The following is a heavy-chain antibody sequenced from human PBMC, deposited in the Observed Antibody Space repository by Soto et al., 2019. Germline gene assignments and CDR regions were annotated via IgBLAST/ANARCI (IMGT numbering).Heavy chain of an antibody. V-gene: IGHV4-59*01. Sequence: SETLSLTCTVSVGSSSTYYWSWIRQPPGKGLEWIGYIHHSGSANYNPSLKSRVNLSVDTSKNQFSLKLTSVTAADTAVYYCATNVHGISWFFSWFDTWGQGALVTVSS. CDR2: IHHSGSA. J-gene: IGHJ5*02. CDR3: ATNVHGISWFFSWFDT. D-gene: IGHD6-13*01. CDR1: VGSSSTYY.